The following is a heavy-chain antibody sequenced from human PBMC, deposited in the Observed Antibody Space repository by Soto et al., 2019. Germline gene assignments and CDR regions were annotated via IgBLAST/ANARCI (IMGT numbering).Heavy chain of an antibody. CDR1: GRTFCSYA. CDR2: IIPIFGTA. Sequence: VKVFTKAPGRTFCSYAISWVRQAPGQGLEWMGGIIPIFGTANYAQKFQGRVTIIADESTSTAYLELSSLGSEDTAAYYCARESWSRGSCYSGHGYPKVWEQRTL. V-gene: IGHV1-69*01. J-gene: IGHJ4*02. D-gene: IGHD2-15*01. CDR3: ARESWSRGSCYSGHGYPKV.